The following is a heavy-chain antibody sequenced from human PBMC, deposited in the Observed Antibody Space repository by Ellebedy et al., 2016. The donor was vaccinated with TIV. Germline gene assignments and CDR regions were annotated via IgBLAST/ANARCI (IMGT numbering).Heavy chain of an antibody. CDR3: ARDNTVGGTNWFDP. CDR1: GYTFTCYG. D-gene: IGHD6-19*01. V-gene: IGHV1-18*01. J-gene: IGHJ5*02. CDR2: ISRLNGKT. Sequence: AASVKVSCMTSGYTFTCYGVSWVRQAPGQGLAWTGLISRLNGKTKYARTVQGRVTLTTDTAARTVYMELTSLRSDDTAVYYCARDNTVGGTNWFDPWGQGTLVIVSS.